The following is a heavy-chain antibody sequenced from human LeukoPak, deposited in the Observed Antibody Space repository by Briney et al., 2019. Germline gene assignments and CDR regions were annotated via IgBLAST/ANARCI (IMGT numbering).Heavy chain of an antibody. J-gene: IGHJ4*02. CDR3: AKSRGYYYEKSGPADY. V-gene: IGHV3-33*06. CDR1: GFSFSSYG. D-gene: IGHD3-22*01. CDR2: IWYDGSIK. Sequence: GGSLRLSCAASGFSFSSYGMHWVRQAPGKGLEWVTVIWYDGSIKYYGDSVKGRFTISRDNSKNTLYLQMNSLSAEDTAVYYCAKSRGYYYEKSGPADYWGQGTLVTVSS.